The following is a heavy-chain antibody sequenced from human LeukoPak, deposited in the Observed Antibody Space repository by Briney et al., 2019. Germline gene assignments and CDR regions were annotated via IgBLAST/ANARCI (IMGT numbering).Heavy chain of an antibody. CDR1: GFTFSSYG. J-gene: IGHJ4*02. D-gene: IGHD3-3*01. CDR2: ISGSGGST. Sequence: GGSLRLSCAASGFTFSSYGMHWVRQAPGKGLEWVSAISGSGGSTYYADSVKGRFTISRDNSKNTLYLQMNSLRAEDTAVYYCAKTVLRFLEWLFTPFDYWGQGTLVTVSS. CDR3: AKTVLRFLEWLFTPFDY. V-gene: IGHV3-23*01.